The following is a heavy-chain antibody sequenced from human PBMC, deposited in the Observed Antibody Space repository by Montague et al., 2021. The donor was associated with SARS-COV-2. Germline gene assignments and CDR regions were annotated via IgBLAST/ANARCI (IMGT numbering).Heavy chain of an antibody. D-gene: IGHD5-24*01. V-gene: IGHV4-59*01. J-gene: IGHJ5*02. CDR3: AREDRWNWFDL. Sequence: SETLSLTCTVSGGSINSSYWSWIRQPPGKGLEWIGYIYNSGSTNCNPSLKTRVTISVDTSKNQFSLKLTSVTAADTAVYYCAREDRWNWFDLWGQGTLVIVSS. CDR2: IYNSGST. CDR1: GGSINSSY.